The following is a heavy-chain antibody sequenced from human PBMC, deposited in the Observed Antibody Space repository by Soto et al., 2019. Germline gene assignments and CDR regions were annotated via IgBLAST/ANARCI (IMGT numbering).Heavy chain of an antibody. CDR3: ARDYGSLYYFDY. CDR2: ISYDGSNK. Sequence: PGGSQILSCAASGFNFRSYAMHWVRQAPGKGLEWVAVISYDGSNKYYADSVKGRFTISRDNSKNTLYLQMNSLRAEDTAVYYCARDYGSLYYFDYWGQGTLVTVSS. V-gene: IGHV3-30-3*01. CDR1: GFNFRSYA. D-gene: IGHD4-17*01. J-gene: IGHJ4*02.